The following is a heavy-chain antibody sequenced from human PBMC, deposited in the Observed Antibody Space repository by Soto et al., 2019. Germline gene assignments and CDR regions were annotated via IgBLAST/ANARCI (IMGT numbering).Heavy chain of an antibody. V-gene: IGHV3-13*01. J-gene: IGHJ4*02. D-gene: IGHD2-21*01. CDR2: IGTAGDT. CDR1: GFTFSSYD. Sequence: GGSLRLSCAASGFTFSSYDMHWVRQATGKGLEWVSAIGTAGDTYYPGSVKGRFTISRENAKNSLYLQMNSLRAGDTAVYYCARDSLTYCGGDCPLGYWGQGTLVTVSS. CDR3: ARDSLTYCGGDCPLGY.